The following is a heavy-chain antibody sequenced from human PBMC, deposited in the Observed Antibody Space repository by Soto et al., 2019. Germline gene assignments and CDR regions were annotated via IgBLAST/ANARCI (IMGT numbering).Heavy chain of an antibody. CDR2: ISAYNGNT. J-gene: IGHJ3*02. Sequence: ASVKVSCKASGYTFTSYGISWVRQAPGQGLEWMGWISAYNGNTNYAQKLQGRVTMTTDTSTSTAYMELSSLRSEDTAVYYCARRLRFLEWLLLAAFDIWGQGTMVTVSS. V-gene: IGHV1-18*01. D-gene: IGHD3-3*01. CDR1: GYTFTSYG. CDR3: ARRLRFLEWLLLAAFDI.